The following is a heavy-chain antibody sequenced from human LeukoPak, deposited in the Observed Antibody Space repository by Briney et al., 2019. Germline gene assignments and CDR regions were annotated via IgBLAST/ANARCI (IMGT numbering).Heavy chain of an antibody. Sequence: GGSLRLSCAASGLTVSSNYMSWVRQAPGKGLEWVSLIYSGSSTYYADSVKGRFTISRDKSKNTLYLQMSSLRVEDTAVYYCAMGAIVATIDYWGQGTLVTVSP. V-gene: IGHV3-66*01. CDR2: IYSGSST. CDR3: AMGAIVATIDY. CDR1: GLTVSSNY. J-gene: IGHJ4*02. D-gene: IGHD5-12*01.